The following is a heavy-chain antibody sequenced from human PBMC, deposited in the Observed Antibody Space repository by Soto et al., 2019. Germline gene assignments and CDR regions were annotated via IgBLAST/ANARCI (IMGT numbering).Heavy chain of an antibody. Sequence: PSETLSLTCTVSGESISSSRYYWDWIRQPPGKGLEWIGSIYYSGSTYYNPSLKSRVTISVETSKNQFSLKLSSVTAADTAVYYCACIFSGGYGYGFYYYGMDVWGQGTTVTVSS. J-gene: IGHJ6*02. CDR1: GESISSSRYY. D-gene: IGHD5-18*01. V-gene: IGHV4-39*01. CDR3: ACIFSGGYGYGFYYYGMDV. CDR2: IYYSGST.